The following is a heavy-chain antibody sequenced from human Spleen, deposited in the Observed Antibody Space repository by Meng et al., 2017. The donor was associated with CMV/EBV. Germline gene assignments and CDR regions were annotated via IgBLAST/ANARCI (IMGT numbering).Heavy chain of an antibody. CDR1: GYSFSTYG. J-gene: IGHJ4*02. V-gene: IGHV1-18*01. CDR2: ISDYNGNI. D-gene: IGHD6-6*01. CDR3: ARYRYSSSPGKDYFDF. Sequence: ASVKVSCKASGYSFSTYGITWVRQAPGQGLEWMGWISDYNGNIDYAQKFQGRVTMTTDTSTSTVYMEMRSLRSDDTAVYYCARYRYSSSPGKDYFDFWGQGTLVTVSS.